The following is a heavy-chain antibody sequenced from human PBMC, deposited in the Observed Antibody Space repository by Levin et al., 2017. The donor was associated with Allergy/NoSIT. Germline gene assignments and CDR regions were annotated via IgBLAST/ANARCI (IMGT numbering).Heavy chain of an antibody. CDR1: GFTFSNAW. V-gene: IGHV3-15*01. D-gene: IGHD3-22*01. CDR2: IKSKTDGGTT. CDR3: TTYYGYYDSSGYDNPFDI. J-gene: IGHJ3*02. Sequence: GGSLRLSCAASGFTFSNAWMSWVRQAPGKGLEWVGRIKSKTDGGTTDYAAPVKGRFTISRDDSKNTLYLQMNSLKTEDTAVYYCTTYYGYYDSSGYDNPFDIWGQGTMVTVSS.